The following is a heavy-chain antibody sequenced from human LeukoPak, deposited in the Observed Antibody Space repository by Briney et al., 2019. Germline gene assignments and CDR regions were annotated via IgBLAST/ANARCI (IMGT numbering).Heavy chain of an antibody. V-gene: IGHV1-3*01. J-gene: IGHJ3*02. CDR2: INAGNGNT. Sequence: GASVKVSCKASGYTFTSYAMHWVRQAPGQRLEWMGWINAGNGNTKYSQKFQGRVTITRDTSASTAYMELSSLRSEDTAVYYCAREGGIVGAPDAFDIWGQGTMVTVSS. CDR3: AREGGIVGAPDAFDI. CDR1: GYTFTSYA. D-gene: IGHD1-26*01.